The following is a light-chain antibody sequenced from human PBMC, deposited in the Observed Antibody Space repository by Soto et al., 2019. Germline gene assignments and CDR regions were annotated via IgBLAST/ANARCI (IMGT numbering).Light chain of an antibody. CDR1: QNIGSH. CDR3: HQYVSPWT. J-gene: IGKJ1*01. CDR2: GAS. Sequence: IVMTQCPTTLSLSLGDRASFTCRASQNIGSHLAWYQQKPGQPPRLLIYGASSAATGIPDRFSGSGSRTDFTLTISRLEPEDFAVYYCHQYVSPWTFGQGTKVDIK. V-gene: IGKV3-20*01.